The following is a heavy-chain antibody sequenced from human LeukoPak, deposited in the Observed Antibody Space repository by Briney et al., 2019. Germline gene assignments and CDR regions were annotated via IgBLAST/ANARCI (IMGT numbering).Heavy chain of an antibody. J-gene: IGHJ4*02. CDR1: GYSFTSYW. D-gene: IGHD2-15*01. CDR2: IYPGDSDT. CDR3: ARHSQRYCSGGSCSLDY. Sequence: RGESLKISCKGSGYSFTSYWIGWVRQMPGKGLEGMGIIYPGDSDTRYSPSFQGQVTISADKSISTAYLQWSSLKASDTAMYYCARHSQRYCSGGSCSLDYWGQGTLVTVSS. V-gene: IGHV5-51*01.